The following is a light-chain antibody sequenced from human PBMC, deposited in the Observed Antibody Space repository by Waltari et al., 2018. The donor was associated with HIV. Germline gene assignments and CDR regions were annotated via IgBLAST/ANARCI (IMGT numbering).Light chain of an antibody. V-gene: IGLV2-14*03. J-gene: IGLJ1*01. CDR1: GSDIGAYDF. CDR3: SSFTTSQTYV. Sequence: HSALTQPASVSGSPGKSISISCSGTGSDIGAYDFVSWYQQHPGGHPNLIIYDATYRPSDVSDRFSASKSGTTASLTITGLQDEDEADYFCSSFTTSQTYVFGSGTRVTVL. CDR2: DAT.